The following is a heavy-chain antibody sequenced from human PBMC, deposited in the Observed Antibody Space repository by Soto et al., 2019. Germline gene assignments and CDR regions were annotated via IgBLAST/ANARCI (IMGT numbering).Heavy chain of an antibody. CDR2: FDPEDGET. CDR3: ATVKLYCSSTSCSKFVFDP. Sequence: QVQLVQSGAEVKKPGASVKVSCKVSGDTLTELSMHWVRQAPGKGLEWMGGFDPEDGETIYAQKFQGRVTMTEDTSTDTAYMELSSLRSEDTAVYYCATVKLYCSSTSCSKFVFDPWGQGTLVTVSS. J-gene: IGHJ5*02. CDR1: GDTLTELS. V-gene: IGHV1-24*01. D-gene: IGHD2-2*01.